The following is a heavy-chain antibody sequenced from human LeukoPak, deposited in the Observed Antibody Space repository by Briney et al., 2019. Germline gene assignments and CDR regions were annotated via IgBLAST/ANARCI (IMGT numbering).Heavy chain of an antibody. CDR3: ARVNAGFGELLLAWFDP. V-gene: IGHV4-38-2*02. CDR1: GYSISSGYY. D-gene: IGHD3-10*01. Sequence: PSETLSLTCTVSGYSISSGYYWGWIRQPPGKGLEWIGNIYPSGTTYYNPSLKTRVTISVDTSKNQFSLKLSSVTAADTAVYYCARVNAGFGELLLAWFDPWGQGTLVTVSS. CDR2: IYPSGTT. J-gene: IGHJ5*02.